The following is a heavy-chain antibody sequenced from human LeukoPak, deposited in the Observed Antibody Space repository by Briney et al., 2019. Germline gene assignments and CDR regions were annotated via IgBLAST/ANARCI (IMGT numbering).Heavy chain of an antibody. CDR3: ARGRYRRGMDTQT. J-gene: IGHJ4*02. CDR2: INHSGST. CDR1: GGSFSGYY. V-gene: IGHV4-34*01. D-gene: IGHD5-18*01. Sequence: PSETLSLTCAVYGGSFSGYYWSWIRQPPGKRLEWVGEINHSGSTNYNPSLKSRVTISVDTSKNQFSLKLSSVTAADTAVYYCARGRYRRGMDTQTWGQGTLVTVSS.